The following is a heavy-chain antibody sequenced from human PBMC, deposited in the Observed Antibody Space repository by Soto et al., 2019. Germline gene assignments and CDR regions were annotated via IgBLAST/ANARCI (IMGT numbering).Heavy chain of an antibody. CDR2: ISGSGDST. J-gene: IGHJ4*02. CDR1: GFTFSVYA. Sequence: EVRLLESGGGLVQPGGSLRLSCAASGFTFSVYAMSWVRQAPGKGLEWVSGISGSGDSTHYGDSVKGRLTVSRDNSKSMLYLQTNSLRAKDTAICYCAIGLYGVFTYWGQGTLVTVSS. CDR3: AIGLYGVFTY. V-gene: IGHV3-23*01. D-gene: IGHD2-8*01.